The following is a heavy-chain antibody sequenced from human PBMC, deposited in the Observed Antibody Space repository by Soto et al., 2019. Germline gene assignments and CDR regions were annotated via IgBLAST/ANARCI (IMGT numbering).Heavy chain of an antibody. D-gene: IGHD2-15*01. CDR3: ERDVGLGPVKVSTHVVY. V-gene: IGHV1-69*08. CDR2: IIPILDIA. CDR1: GGTFSNYT. Sequence: QVQLVQSGAEVKKPGSSVKVSCKASGGTFSNYTITWVRQAPGQGLEWMGRIIPILDIANYAKKFQGRVTITAAKATSTAYMELCSVRAEDTAVYYCERDVGLGPVKVSTHVVYWGHGTLVIVTS. J-gene: IGHJ4*01.